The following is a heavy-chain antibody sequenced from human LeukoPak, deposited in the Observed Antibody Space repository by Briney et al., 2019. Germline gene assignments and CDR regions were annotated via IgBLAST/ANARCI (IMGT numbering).Heavy chain of an antibody. CDR1: GFTVSSNY. J-gene: IGHJ5*02. CDR2: FSGSDGSA. D-gene: IGHD6-19*01. V-gene: IGHV3-23*01. CDR3: AKPLYNSGWYGGGDS. Sequence: PGGSLRLSCAASGFTVSSNYMSWVRQAPGKGPEWVSGFSGSDGSAYYADSVKGRFTISRDNSKNTLYLQMNSLRADDTAIYYCAKPLYNSGWYGGGDSWGQGTLVIVSS.